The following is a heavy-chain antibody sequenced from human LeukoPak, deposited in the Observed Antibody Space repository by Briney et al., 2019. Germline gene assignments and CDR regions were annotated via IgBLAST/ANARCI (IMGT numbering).Heavy chain of an antibody. D-gene: IGHD3-3*01. CDR2: ISGSGGST. V-gene: IGHV3-23*01. CDR3: AKDGITIFGVVSLPYYFDY. CDR1: GFTFSSYA. Sequence: GGSLRLSCAASGFTFSSYAMSWVRQAPGKGLEWVSAISGSGGSTYYADSVKGRFTISRDNSKNTLYLQMNSLRAEDTAVYYCAKDGITIFGVVSLPYYFDYWGQGTLVTVSS. J-gene: IGHJ4*02.